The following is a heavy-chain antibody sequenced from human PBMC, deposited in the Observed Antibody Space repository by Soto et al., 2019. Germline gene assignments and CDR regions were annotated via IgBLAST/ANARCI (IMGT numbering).Heavy chain of an antibody. J-gene: IGHJ4*02. CDR3: ESVIGGDSEYYSDY. CDR2: IYYSGRT. Sequence: SETLSLTCTVSGVSISSGGYYWGWIRQHPGKGLEWIGNIYYSGRTYYNPSLKSRVIMSVDTSKNHFSLNLSSVTAADTAIYYCESVIGGDSEYYSDYWGPGTLVTVSS. V-gene: IGHV4-31*03. CDR1: GVSISSGGYY. D-gene: IGHD4-17*01.